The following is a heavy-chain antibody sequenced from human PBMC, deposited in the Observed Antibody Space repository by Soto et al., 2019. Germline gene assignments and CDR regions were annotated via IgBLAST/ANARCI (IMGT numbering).Heavy chain of an antibody. CDR3: ARVASDYINFVDN. CDR1: RFNFNAYA. Sequence: EVQVLESGGGLVQPEGLLRLSCAASRFNFNAYAMTWVRQARGKGQEWVSAIGGSGGNRYYADSVRGRYTISRDNSKDTVDLQMNSLRVEDTAVYYCARVASDYINFVDNWGQGILVTVSS. J-gene: IGHJ4*02. CDR2: IGGSGGNR. D-gene: IGHD4-4*01. V-gene: IGHV3-23*01.